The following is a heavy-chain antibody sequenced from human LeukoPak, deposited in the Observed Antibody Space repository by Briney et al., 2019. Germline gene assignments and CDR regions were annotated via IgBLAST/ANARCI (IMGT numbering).Heavy chain of an antibody. Sequence: SETLSLTCTVSGGSISSSYYYWGWIRQPPGKGLEWIGSIYYSGSTYYNPSLKSRVTISVDTSKNQLSLKLSSVTAADTAVYYCARARPFGYCSGGSCYSSDYWGQGTLVTVSS. CDR1: GGSISSSYYY. CDR2: IYYSGST. J-gene: IGHJ4*02. V-gene: IGHV4-39*07. CDR3: ARARPFGYCSGGSCYSSDY. D-gene: IGHD2-15*01.